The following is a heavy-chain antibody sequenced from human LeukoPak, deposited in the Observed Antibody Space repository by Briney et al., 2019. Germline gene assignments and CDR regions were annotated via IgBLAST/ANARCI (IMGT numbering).Heavy chain of an antibody. CDR1: GFTFSSYA. CDR3: ARDGFGTGSN. Sequence: PGGSLRLSCAASGFTFSSYAMSWARQAPGKGLEWVSIISGSGGNTYNADSVKGRFTISRDNSKNTLYLQMNSLRAEDTAVYYCARDGFGTGSNWGQGTLVTVSS. J-gene: IGHJ4*02. CDR2: ISGSGGNT. D-gene: IGHD3-16*01. V-gene: IGHV3-23*01.